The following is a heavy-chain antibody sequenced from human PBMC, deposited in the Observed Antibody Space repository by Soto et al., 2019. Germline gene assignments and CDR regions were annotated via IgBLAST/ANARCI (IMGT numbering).Heavy chain of an antibody. Sequence: ASVKVSCKAPGYTFTSDGITWVRQAPGQGLEWMGWITVNSGNTHYAQKLQGRVTMTTDTSTTTAYMELWSLRSDDTAVYYCARASIYGTYYYFDHWGQGTPVTVSS. CDR3: ARASIYGTYYYFDH. CDR1: GYTFTSDG. D-gene: IGHD1-26*01. CDR2: ITVNSGNT. J-gene: IGHJ4*02. V-gene: IGHV1-18*04.